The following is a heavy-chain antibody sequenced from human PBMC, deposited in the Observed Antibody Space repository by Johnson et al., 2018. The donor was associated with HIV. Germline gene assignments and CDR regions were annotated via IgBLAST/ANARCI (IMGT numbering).Heavy chain of an antibody. CDR1: GFTFDDYR. D-gene: IGHD4/OR15-4a*01. CDR3: ASYRTGWCSPRAFDI. Sequence: VQLVESGGGLVQPGGSLRLSCAASGFTFDDYRMSWVRQAPGKGLEWVSGINWDGTYTGYADSVKGRFTISRDNAKNSLYLQMNSLRAEDTALYSCASYRTGWCSPRAFDIWGQGTMVTVSS. V-gene: IGHV3-20*04. CDR2: INWDGTYT. J-gene: IGHJ3*02.